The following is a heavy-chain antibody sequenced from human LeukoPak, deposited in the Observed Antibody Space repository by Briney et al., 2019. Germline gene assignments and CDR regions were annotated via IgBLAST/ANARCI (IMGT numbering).Heavy chain of an antibody. D-gene: IGHD3-10*01. CDR2: IKQDGTEK. J-gene: IGHJ4*02. CDR3: TSALRGSGLGNY. V-gene: IGHV3-7*01. CDR1: GFTFSSYW. Sequence: GGSLRLSCAASGFTFSSYWMSWVRQAPGKGLEWVANIKQDGTEKNYVDSVKGRFTISRDDAKNSLYLQMNSLRAEDTAVYYCTSALRGSGLGNYWSQGTLVTVSS.